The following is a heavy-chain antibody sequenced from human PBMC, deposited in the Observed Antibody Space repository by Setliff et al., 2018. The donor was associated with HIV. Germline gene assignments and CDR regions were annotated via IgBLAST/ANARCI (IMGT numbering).Heavy chain of an antibody. CDR2: IIPIFGTA. J-gene: IGHJ6*03. Sequence: ASVKVSCKAAGGPFTSAFNWVRQVPGQGLEWMGGIIPIFGTANYAQNFGGRVTITADQSTTTSYLQLNSLRFEDTAIYYCASDSPAARFEELEDHYYYFMDVWCKGTTVTVSS. CDR3: ASDSPAARFEELEDHYYYFMDV. V-gene: IGHV1-69*13. CDR1: GGPFTSA. D-gene: IGHD3-10*01.